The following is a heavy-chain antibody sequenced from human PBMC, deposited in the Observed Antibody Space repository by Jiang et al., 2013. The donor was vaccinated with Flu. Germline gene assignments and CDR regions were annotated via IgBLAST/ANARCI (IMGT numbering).Heavy chain of an antibody. J-gene: IGHJ4*02. V-gene: IGHV3-23*01. Sequence: GRDGATFYADSVKGRFTISRDNSKNTLYLQVNSLRAEDTAIYYCAKDFTYFYDSSGYYYFDYWGQGILVTVSS. CDR3: AKDFTYFYDSSGYYYFDY. D-gene: IGHD3-22*01. CDR2: GRDGAT.